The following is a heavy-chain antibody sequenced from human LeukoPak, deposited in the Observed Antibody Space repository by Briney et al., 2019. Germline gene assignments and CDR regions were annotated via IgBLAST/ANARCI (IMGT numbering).Heavy chain of an antibody. CDR1: GFTVSSNY. J-gene: IGHJ3*02. D-gene: IGHD4-23*01. Sequence: AGGSLRHSRAASGFTVSSNYMSWVRQAPGKGLEWVSVIYSGGSTYYADSVKGRFTISRDNSKNTLYLQMNSLRAEDTAVYYCARDYTVVTPSRAFDIWGQRTSLTVFS. CDR2: IYSGGST. CDR3: ARDYTVVTPSRAFDI. V-gene: IGHV3-53*01.